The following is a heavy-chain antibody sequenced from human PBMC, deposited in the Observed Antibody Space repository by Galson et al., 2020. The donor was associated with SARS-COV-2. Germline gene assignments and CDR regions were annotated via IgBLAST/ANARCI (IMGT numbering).Heavy chain of an antibody. CDR1: GFTFSNYG. CDR2: ISYDGNNK. V-gene: IGHV3-30*18. Sequence: GGSLRLSCAASGFTFSNYGMHWVRQAPGKGLEWVGVISYDGNNKYYADSVKGRFTISRDNSKNMVYLQMNSLRAEDTAVYYCAKLTRIIEVTGASYVDYWGQGTLVTVSS. D-gene: IGHD6-19*01. CDR3: AKLTRIIEVTGASYVDY. J-gene: IGHJ4*02.